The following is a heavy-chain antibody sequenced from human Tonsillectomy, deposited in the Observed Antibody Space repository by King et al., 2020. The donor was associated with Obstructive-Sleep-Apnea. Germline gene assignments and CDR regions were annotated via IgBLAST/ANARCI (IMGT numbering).Heavy chain of an antibody. V-gene: IGHV4-59*08. Sequence: QLQESGPGLVKPSETLSLTCTVSGGSISSYYWSWIRQPPGKGLEWIGYIYYSGSTNYNPSLKSRVTISVDTSKNQFSLKLSSVTAADTAVYYCASPGGIGDAFDIWGQGTMVTVSS. CDR1: GGSISSYY. CDR3: ASPGGIGDAFDI. J-gene: IGHJ3*02. D-gene: IGHD3-16*01. CDR2: IYYSGST.